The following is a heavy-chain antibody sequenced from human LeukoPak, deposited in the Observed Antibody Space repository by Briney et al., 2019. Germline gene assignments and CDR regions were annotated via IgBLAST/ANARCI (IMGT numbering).Heavy chain of an antibody. V-gene: IGHV4-4*07. CDR1: GGSISSYY. Sequence: GSLRLSCTVSGGSISSYYWSWPRQPAGKGLEWIGRIYTSGSTNYNPSLKSRVTMSVDTSKNQFSLKLSSVTAADTAVYYCARDYYYDSSGYYYYYYYMDVWGKGTTVTVSS. CDR3: ARDYYYDSSGYYYYYYYMDV. CDR2: IYTSGST. J-gene: IGHJ6*03. D-gene: IGHD3-22*01.